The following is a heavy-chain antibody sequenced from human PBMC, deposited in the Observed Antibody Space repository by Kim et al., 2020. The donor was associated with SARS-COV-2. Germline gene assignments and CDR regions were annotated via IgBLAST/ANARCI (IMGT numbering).Heavy chain of an antibody. CDR3: ARGRGDIVVVVAATPPSFDY. V-gene: IGHV4-61*01. J-gene: IGHJ4*02. CDR1: GGSVSSGSYY. Sequence: ETLSLTCTVSGGSVSSGSYYWSWIRQPPGKGLEWIGYIYYSGSTNYNPSLKSRVTISVDTSKNQFSLKLSSVTAADTAVYYCARGRGDIVVVVAATPPSFDYWGQGTLVTVSS. CDR2: IYYSGST. D-gene: IGHD2-15*01.